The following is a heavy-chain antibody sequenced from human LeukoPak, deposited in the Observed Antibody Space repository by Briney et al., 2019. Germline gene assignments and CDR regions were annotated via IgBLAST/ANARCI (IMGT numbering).Heavy chain of an antibody. CDR3: ARDLPYGGSDY. Sequence: GGSLRLSCAASGFTFSSYSMNWVRQAPGKGLEWVSSISSSSSYIYYADSVKGRFTISRDNAKNSLYLQMNRLRAEDTDVYYCARDLPYGGSDYWGQGTLVTVSS. CDR1: GFTFSSYS. D-gene: IGHD1-26*01. J-gene: IGHJ4*02. V-gene: IGHV3-21*01. CDR2: ISSSSSYI.